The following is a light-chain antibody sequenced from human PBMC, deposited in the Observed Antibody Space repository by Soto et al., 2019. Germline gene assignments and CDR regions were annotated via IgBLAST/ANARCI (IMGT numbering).Light chain of an antibody. J-gene: IGKJ2*02. V-gene: IGKV1-39*01. CDR2: DAS. CDR3: QQSYSTPPWT. CDR1: QSISNY. Sequence: DIQMTQSPSSLSASVGDRVTITCRASQSISNYLNWYQQKPGKAPNLLIYDASSLQSGVPSRFSGSGSGTDFTLTISSLQPGDFATYYCQQSYSTPPWTFGQGTKLEIK.